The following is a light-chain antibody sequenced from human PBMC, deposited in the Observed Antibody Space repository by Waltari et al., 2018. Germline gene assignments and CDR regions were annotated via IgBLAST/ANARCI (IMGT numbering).Light chain of an antibody. J-gene: IGLJ3*02. V-gene: IGLV1-47*01. CDR2: RNN. CDR3: AAWDDSLYGV. CDR1: NSNIGKYN. Sequence: QSVLTPPPSASGTPGQRVTISCSGSNSNIGKYNVYWYQQVPGTAPKLLIYRNNQRPSGVPDRFSGSKSDTSASLAISGLRSDDEADYYCAAWDDSLYGVFGGGTKLTVL.